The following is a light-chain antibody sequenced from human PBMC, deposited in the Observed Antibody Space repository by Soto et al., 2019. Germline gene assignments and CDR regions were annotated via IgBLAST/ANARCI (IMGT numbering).Light chain of an antibody. Sequence: EIVLTQTPLSLSVAPGHSASISCKSSQSLLHSDGKTYLYCYLQRPGQPPQLMMYEVSNRFSGVPQRLSGSGSGPDFPIEISRVEAEDVGLYSCLQTKQLPLTFGHGTKVAIK. CDR1: QSLLHSDGKTY. CDR2: EVS. J-gene: IGKJ1*01. V-gene: IGKV2D-29*01. CDR3: LQTKQLPLT.